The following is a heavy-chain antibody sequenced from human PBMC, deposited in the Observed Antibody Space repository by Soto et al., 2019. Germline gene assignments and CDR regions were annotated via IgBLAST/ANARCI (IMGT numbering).Heavy chain of an antibody. CDR3: ARDKNYYDHGMDV. V-gene: IGHV6-1*01. CDR1: GDSVSSNSAA. J-gene: IGHJ6*02. Sequence: SQTLSLTCAISGDSVSSNSAAWNWIRQSTSRGLEWLGRTYYRSKWYNDYAVSVKSRITINPDTSKNQFSLQLNSVTPEDTAVYYCARDKNYYDHGMDVWGQGTTVTVSS. CDR2: TYYRSKWYN.